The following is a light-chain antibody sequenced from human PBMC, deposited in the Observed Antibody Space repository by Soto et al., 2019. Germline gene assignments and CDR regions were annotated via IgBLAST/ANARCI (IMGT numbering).Light chain of an antibody. CDR1: QSISRY. CDR3: QQRSNWPLI. J-gene: IGKJ4*01. Sequence: EIVLTQSPATLSLSPGERATLSCRASQSISRYLAWYQQKPGQAPRLLIYDASNRATGLPARFSGSGSGTDFTLTISGLEPEDFALYYCQQRSNWPLIFGGGTKVEIK. V-gene: IGKV3-11*01. CDR2: DAS.